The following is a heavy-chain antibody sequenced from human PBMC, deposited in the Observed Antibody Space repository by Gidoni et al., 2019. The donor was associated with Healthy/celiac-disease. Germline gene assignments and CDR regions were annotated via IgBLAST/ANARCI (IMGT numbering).Heavy chain of an antibody. J-gene: IGHJ4*02. CDR1: GFTFDVYT. V-gene: IGHV3-43*01. D-gene: IGHD3-9*01. CDR3: ATGLNGYDILTVGGY. CDR2: ISWDGGST. Sequence: EVQLVESGGVVVQPGGSLRLSCAASGFTFDVYTMHWVRQAPGKGLEWVSLISWDGGSTYYADSVKGRFTISRDNSKNSLYLQMNSLRTEDTALYYCATGLNGYDILTVGGYWGQGTLVTVSS.